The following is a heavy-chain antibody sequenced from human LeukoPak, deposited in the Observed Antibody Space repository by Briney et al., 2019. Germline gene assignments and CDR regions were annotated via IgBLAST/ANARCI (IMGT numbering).Heavy chain of an antibody. D-gene: IGHD2-8*01. CDR2: IKQDGSEK. CDR3: ARYIVLMVYARGHFDY. V-gene: IGHV3-7*01. Sequence: PGGSLRLSCGASGFTFSSYWMSWVRQAPGKGLEWVANIKQDGSEKYCVDSVKGRFTISRDNAKNSLYLQMNSLRAEDTAVYYCARYIVLMVYARGHFDYWGQGTLVTVSS. J-gene: IGHJ4*02. CDR1: GFTFSSYW.